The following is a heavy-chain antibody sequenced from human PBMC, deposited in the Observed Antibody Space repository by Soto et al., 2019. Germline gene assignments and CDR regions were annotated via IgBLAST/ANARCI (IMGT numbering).Heavy chain of an antibody. CDR2: IFHSGST. CDR1: GGSISDSDW. CDR3: ATYRKFFQI. Sequence: KPSETLSLTCVVSGGSISDSDWWSWVRQPPGKGLEWIGEIFHSGSTNYNPSLKSRVTISVDRSKNHFFLNLTSVTAADTAVYYCATYRKFFQIWGQGTKVTVSS. J-gene: IGHJ3*02. V-gene: IGHV4-4*02.